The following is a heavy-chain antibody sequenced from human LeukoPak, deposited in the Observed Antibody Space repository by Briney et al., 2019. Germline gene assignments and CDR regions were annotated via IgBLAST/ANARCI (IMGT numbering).Heavy chain of an antibody. CDR3: ARGGQGDGYSADEAFDI. CDR1: GDSISSNSS. V-gene: IGHV6-1*01. D-gene: IGHD5-18*01. J-gene: IGHJ3*02. Sequence: SQTLSLTCAIFGDSISSNSSWNWIRQSPSRGLEWLGRTYYRSKWYNDYVVSVKSRININPDTSKNQFSLQLNSVTPEDTAVYYCARGGQGDGYSADEAFDIWGQGTMVTVS. CDR2: TYYRSKWYN.